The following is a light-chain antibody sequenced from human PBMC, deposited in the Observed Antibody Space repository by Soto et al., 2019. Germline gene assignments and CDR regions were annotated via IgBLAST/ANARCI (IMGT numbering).Light chain of an antibody. CDR1: SSNLGAGYD. J-gene: IGLJ2*01. V-gene: IGLV1-40*01. CDR2: ANN. CDR3: SSFTGTSALIL. Sequence: QSVLTQPPSVSGAPGQGVTISCTGSSSNLGAGYDVHWYQQLPGAAPKLLIYANNKRPSGVLDRFSGSKSGTSASLAITGLRAEDEGDYFCSSFTGTSALILFGGGTKVTVL.